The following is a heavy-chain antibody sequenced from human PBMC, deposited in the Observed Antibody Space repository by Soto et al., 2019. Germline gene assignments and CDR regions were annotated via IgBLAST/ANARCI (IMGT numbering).Heavy chain of an antibody. J-gene: IGHJ5*02. V-gene: IGHV4-31*03. D-gene: IGHD3-10*01. Sequence: QVQLQESGPGLVGPSQTLSLSCTVSGGSISNSANHWSWIRQHPGEGLEWIGYIYYSGGTYYSPSLKGRVTMSIAASKNQFSLKLSSVTAADTAVYYCAKGVRGVPNWFDPWGQGTLVTVSS. CDR1: GGSISNSANH. CDR2: IYYSGGT. CDR3: AKGVRGVPNWFDP.